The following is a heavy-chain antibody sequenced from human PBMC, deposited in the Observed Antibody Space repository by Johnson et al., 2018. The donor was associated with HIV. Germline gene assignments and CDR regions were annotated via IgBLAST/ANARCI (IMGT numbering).Heavy chain of an antibody. CDR2: ISSSGSTI. J-gene: IGHJ3*02. V-gene: IGHV3-11*04. Sequence: QVRLVESGGGLVKPGGSLRLSCAASGFTFSNAWMSWVRQAPGKGLEWVSYISSSGSTIYSADSVKGRFTISRDNAKNSLYLQINSLRAEDTAVYYCARDGGVAAAVGVVAFDIWGQGTLVTVSS. CDR1: GFTFSNAW. D-gene: IGHD6-13*01. CDR3: ARDGGVAAAVGVVAFDI.